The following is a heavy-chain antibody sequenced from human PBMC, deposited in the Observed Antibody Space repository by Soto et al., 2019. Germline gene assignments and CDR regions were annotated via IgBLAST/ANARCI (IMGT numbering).Heavy chain of an antibody. CDR1: GYTFPSYD. J-gene: IGHJ5*02. CDR2: MNPNSGNT. CDR3: ARSYCGGDCPNNWFDP. Sequence: ASVKVSCKASGYTFPSYDINWVRQATGQGLEWMGWMNPNSGNTGYAQKFQGRVTMTRDTSTSTVYMELSSLRSDDTAMYYCARSYCGGDCPNNWFDPWGQGTLVTVSS. V-gene: IGHV1-8*01. D-gene: IGHD2-21*02.